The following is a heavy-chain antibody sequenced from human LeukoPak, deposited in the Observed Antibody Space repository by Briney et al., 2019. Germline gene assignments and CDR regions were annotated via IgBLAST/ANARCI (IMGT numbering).Heavy chain of an antibody. J-gene: IGHJ5*02. D-gene: IGHD3-3*01. V-gene: IGHV4-4*02. CDR2: IYESGST. Sequence: PSETLSLTCAVSGGSISSSNWWSWVRQPPGKGLEWIGEIYESGSTDYNPSLKSRVTISVDTSKNQFSLKLSSVTAADTAVYYCARSKGTPLLRFLEWLPHNWFDPWGQGTLVTVSS. CDR3: ARSKGTPLLRFLEWLPHNWFDP. CDR1: GGSISSSNW.